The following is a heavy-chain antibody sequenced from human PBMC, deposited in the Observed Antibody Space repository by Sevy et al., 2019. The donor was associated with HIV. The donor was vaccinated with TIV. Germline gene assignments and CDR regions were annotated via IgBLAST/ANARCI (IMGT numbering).Heavy chain of an antibody. D-gene: IGHD3-9*01. J-gene: IGHJ4*02. CDR2: IKQDGREK. CDR1: GFTFNTYW. CDR3: ARRGYFDGLLPYLHFDY. V-gene: IGHV3-7*01. Sequence: WGSLRLSCAASGFTFNTYWRSWVRQAPGQGREWVADIKQDGREKYYVDSLKGRLTISRDNAKNSLYLQINSLRTEDTVMYFCARRGYFDGLLPYLHFDYWGQGALVTVSS.